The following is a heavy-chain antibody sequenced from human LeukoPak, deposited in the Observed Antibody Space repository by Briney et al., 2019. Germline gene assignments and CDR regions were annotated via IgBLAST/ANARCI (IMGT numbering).Heavy chain of an antibody. V-gene: IGHV3-9*01. CDR2: ISWNSFTI. Sequence: GGSLRLSCAASGFTFDDYALHWVRQAPGKGLEWVSGISWNSFTIGYADSVKGRFTISRDNAKNSLYLQMNSLRAEDTAVYYCARGYAFDIWGQGTMVTVSS. CDR1: GFTFDDYA. J-gene: IGHJ3*02. CDR3: ARGYAFDI.